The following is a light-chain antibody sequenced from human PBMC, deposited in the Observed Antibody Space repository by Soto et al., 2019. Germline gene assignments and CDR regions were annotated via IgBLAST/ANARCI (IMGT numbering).Light chain of an antibody. V-gene: IGKV3-20*01. CDR3: QQYGSSPFT. CDR1: QSVSSSY. J-gene: IGKJ3*01. CDR2: GAS. Sequence: EIVLTQSPGTLSLSPGERATLSCRASQSVSSSYLAWYQQKPGQAPRLLIYGASSRATGIPDRFSGSGSGTDFTLTISRLEPEDFVVYYCQQYGSSPFTFGHGTKVDIK.